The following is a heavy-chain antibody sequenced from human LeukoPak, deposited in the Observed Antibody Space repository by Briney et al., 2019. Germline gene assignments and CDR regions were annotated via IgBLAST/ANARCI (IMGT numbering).Heavy chain of an antibody. CDR3: ARDPPVYSNLPGYYMDV. CDR1: GYTFTGYY. Sequence: ASVKVSCKASGYTFTGYYMHWVRQAPGQGLEWMGWINPNSGGTNYAQKFQGRVTMTRDTSISTAYMELSRLRSDDTAVYYCARDPPVYSNLPGYYMDVWGKGTTVTVSS. D-gene: IGHD4-11*01. V-gene: IGHV1-2*02. CDR2: INPNSGGT. J-gene: IGHJ6*03.